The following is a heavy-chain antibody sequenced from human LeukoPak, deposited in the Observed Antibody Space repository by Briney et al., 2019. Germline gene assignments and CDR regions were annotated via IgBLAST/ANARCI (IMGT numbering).Heavy chain of an antibody. Sequence: GGSLRLSCAASGFTFSSYAMSWVRQAPGKGLEWVSGISWNSGTKGYADSVKGRFTISRDNAKNSLYLQMNSLRGEDAALYYCAVLHYYAMDVWGQGTTVTVSS. CDR1: GFTFSSYA. CDR3: AVLHYYAMDV. CDR2: ISWNSGTK. V-gene: IGHV3-9*01. J-gene: IGHJ6*02. D-gene: IGHD2-8*01.